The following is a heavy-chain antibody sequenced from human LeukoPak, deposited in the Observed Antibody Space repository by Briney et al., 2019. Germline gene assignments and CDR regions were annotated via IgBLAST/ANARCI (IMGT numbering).Heavy chain of an antibody. V-gene: IGHV3-7*03. Sequence: GGSLRLSCAASGFSLNNYWMSWVRQAPGKGLEWVANIKQDGGNEKYYVDSVRGRFTISRDNAKNSLYLQMNSLRAEDTAVYYCARVYSSSSGKNAFDIWGQGTMVTVSS. CDR3: ARVYSSSSGKNAFDI. CDR1: GFSLNNYW. D-gene: IGHD6-6*01. CDR2: IKQDGGNEK. J-gene: IGHJ3*02.